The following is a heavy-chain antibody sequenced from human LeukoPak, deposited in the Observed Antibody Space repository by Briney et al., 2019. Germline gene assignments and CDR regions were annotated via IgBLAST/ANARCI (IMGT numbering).Heavy chain of an antibody. V-gene: IGHV1-2*02. J-gene: IGHJ5*02. CDR3: ARGSSWHNWFDT. D-gene: IGHD6-13*01. CDR2: INPNSGGT. CDR1: GYTFTGYY. Sequence: ASVKVSCKASGYTFTGYYMHWVRQAPGQGLEWMGWINPNSGGTNSAQKFQGRVTMTRDTSISTAYMELSRLKSDARAVYYCARGSSWHNWFDTWGQGKLVTVSS.